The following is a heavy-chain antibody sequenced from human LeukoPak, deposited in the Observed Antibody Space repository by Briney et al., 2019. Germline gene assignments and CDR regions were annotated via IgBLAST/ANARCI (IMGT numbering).Heavy chain of an antibody. V-gene: IGHV3-23*01. D-gene: IGHD2-2*02. Sequence: GGSLRLSCAASGFTFSNYAMNWVRQAPGKGLEWVSAISSSAAGIYYADSVKGRFTISRDNSKNTLWLQMNSLRDEDTAVYYCAKSQPSAISWFDPWGQGTLVTVSS. CDR3: AKSQPSAISWFDP. J-gene: IGHJ5*02. CDR2: ISSSAAGI. CDR1: GFTFSNYA.